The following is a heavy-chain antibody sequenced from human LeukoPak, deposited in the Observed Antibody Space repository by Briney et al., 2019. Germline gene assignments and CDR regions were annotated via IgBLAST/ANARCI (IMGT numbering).Heavy chain of an antibody. D-gene: IGHD1-26*01. Sequence: PGGSLRLSCAASGFTLSNACMSWVRQAPGKGLEWVARIKSNFGGGYTDFAAHVKGRFTRSRYDTKNTLYLHMKSLKTEDTTLYYCGADLRELGPFDAFDFWGQGTIVTVSS. V-gene: IGHV3-15*01. CDR3: GADLRELGPFDAFDF. CDR1: GFTLSNAC. J-gene: IGHJ3*01. CDR2: IKSNFGGGYT.